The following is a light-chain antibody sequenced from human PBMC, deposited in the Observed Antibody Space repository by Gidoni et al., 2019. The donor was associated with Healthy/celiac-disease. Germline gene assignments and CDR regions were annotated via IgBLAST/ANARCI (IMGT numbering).Light chain of an antibody. CDR2: QDS. CDR3: QAWDSRTVV. V-gene: IGLV3-1*01. J-gene: IGLJ2*01. Sequence: SYELTQPPSVSVSPGQTASITCSGDKLGDKYACWYQQKPGQSPVLVIYQDSKRTSGIPERVSGSNSGNTATLTISGTQAMDEADYYCQAWDSRTVVFGGGTKLTVL. CDR1: KLGDKY.